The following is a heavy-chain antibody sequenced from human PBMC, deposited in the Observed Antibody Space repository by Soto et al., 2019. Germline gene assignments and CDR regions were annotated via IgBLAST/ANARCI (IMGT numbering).Heavy chain of an antibody. V-gene: IGHV3-64*01. Sequence: EVQLVESGGGLVQPGGSLRLSCAASGFTFSSYAMHWVRQAPGKGLEYVSAISSNGVSTYHANSVKGRFTISRDNSKNTLYLQMGSLRAEDMAVYYCATSTSRDLFTYYFDYWGQGTLVTVSS. CDR3: ATSTSRDLFTYYFDY. CDR1: GFTFSSYA. D-gene: IGHD6-13*01. CDR2: ISSNGVST. J-gene: IGHJ4*02.